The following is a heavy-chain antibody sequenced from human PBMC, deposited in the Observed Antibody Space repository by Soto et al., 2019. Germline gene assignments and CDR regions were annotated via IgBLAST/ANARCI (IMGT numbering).Heavy chain of an antibody. J-gene: IGHJ5*02. CDR3: ARVWGALAPIAGWFGP. D-gene: IGHD3-16*01. V-gene: IGHV4-4*02. CDR1: NGSITSGNW. Sequence: QVQLQESGPGLVKPSGTLSLTCAVSNGSITSGNWWSWVRQPPGKGLEWIGDIYQTGSTNYNPSLRSRVIFSVDKSKTHFSLSLSSVTAADTAVYFCARVWGALAPIAGWFGPWGRGILVTVSS. CDR2: IYQTGST.